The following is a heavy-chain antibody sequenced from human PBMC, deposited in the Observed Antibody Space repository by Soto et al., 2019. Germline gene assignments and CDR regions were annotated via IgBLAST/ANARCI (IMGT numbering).Heavy chain of an antibody. CDR1: GFTFSGFG. CDR2: IWHDGSKK. J-gene: IGHJ3*02. Sequence: QVQLVESGGGVVQPGTSLRLSCEASGFTFSGFGMHWVRQAPGKGLEWVAVIWHDGSKKYYADCVKGRFTIYRDNSKNALYLQMTSLRAEDTAVYYCARGRGGSYGGNSAHFDIWGQGTLVTLSS. D-gene: IGHD4-17*01. CDR3: ARGRGGSYGGNSAHFDI. V-gene: IGHV3-33*01.